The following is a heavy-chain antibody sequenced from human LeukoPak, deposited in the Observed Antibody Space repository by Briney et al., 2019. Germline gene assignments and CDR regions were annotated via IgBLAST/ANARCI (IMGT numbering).Heavy chain of an antibody. V-gene: IGHV3-23*01. CDR2: ISSGST. CDR1: GYTFSSYV. Sequence: GGSLRLSCAASGYTFSSYVMSWVRQAPGKGLEWISAISSGSTYYADSVKGRFTISRDSSKNTVYLQMNSLRADDTAVYYCAKGSAASRPYYFDYWGQGTLVTVSS. CDR3: AKGSAASRPYYFDY. D-gene: IGHD2-2*01. J-gene: IGHJ4*02.